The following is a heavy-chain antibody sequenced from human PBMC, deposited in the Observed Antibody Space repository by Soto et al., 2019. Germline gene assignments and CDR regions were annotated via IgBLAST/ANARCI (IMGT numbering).Heavy chain of an antibody. Sequence: PSETLSLTCTVSGGSISSCGYYWSWIRQHPGKGLEWIGYIYYSGSTYYNPSLKSRVTISVDTSKNQFSLKLSSVAAADTAVYYCASYIVATMGYHFDYWGQGTLVTVSS. CDR1: GGSISSCGYY. V-gene: IGHV4-31*03. D-gene: IGHD5-12*01. J-gene: IGHJ4*02. CDR3: ASYIVATMGYHFDY. CDR2: IYYSGST.